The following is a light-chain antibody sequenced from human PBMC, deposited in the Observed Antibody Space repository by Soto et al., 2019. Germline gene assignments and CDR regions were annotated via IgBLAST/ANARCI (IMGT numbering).Light chain of an antibody. J-gene: IGLJ1*01. CDR2: DVS. CDR1: SSGVGGYNY. Sequence: QSGLTKPASVSGSPGQSIAISCTGTSSGVGGYNYVSWYQQHPGKAPKLMVYDVSNRPSGVSNRFSGSKSGNTASLTISGLQAEDEADYYCSSYTSSSTYVFGTGTKVTVL. CDR3: SSYTSSSTYV. V-gene: IGLV2-14*01.